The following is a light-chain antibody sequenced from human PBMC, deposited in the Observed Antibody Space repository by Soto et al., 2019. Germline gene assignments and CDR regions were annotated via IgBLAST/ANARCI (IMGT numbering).Light chain of an antibody. V-gene: IGLV2-14*01. CDR1: SSDVGGYNY. CDR2: EVS. Sequence: QSALTQPASVSGSPGQSITISCTGTSSDVGGYNYVSWYQQYPGKAPKLMIYEVSNRPSGVSNRFSDSKSGNTASLTISGLQAEDEADYYCSSYTGSSTLVFGGGTKLTVL. CDR3: SSYTGSSTLV. J-gene: IGLJ2*01.